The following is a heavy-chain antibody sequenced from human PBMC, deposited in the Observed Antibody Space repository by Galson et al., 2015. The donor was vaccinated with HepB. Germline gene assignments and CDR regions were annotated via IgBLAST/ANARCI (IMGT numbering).Heavy chain of an antibody. CDR3: AKSLYHVFSDMDV. V-gene: IGHV3-23*01. CDR2: ISSSGVST. J-gene: IGHJ6*03. D-gene: IGHD3-3*01. CDR1: GFTFSTYA. Sequence: SLRLSCAASGFTFSTYAMGWVRQAPGKGLEWVSAISSSGVSTYYADSVKGRSTVSRDNSKNTLDLQMNSLRAEDTAVYYCAKSLYHVFSDMDVWGKGTTVIVSS.